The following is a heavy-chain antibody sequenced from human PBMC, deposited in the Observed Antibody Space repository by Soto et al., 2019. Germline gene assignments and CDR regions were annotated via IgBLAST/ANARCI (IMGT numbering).Heavy chain of an antibody. V-gene: IGHV4-31*03. Sequence: SETLSLTCTGSGGSISSGGYYWSWIRQHPGKGLEWIGYIYYSGSTYYNPSLKSRVTISVDTSKNQFSLKLSSVTAADTAVYYCARLDSSGYYYGYYFDYWGQGTLVTVFS. CDR3: ARLDSSGYYYGYYFDY. J-gene: IGHJ4*02. CDR2: IYYSGST. D-gene: IGHD3-22*01. CDR1: GGSISSGGYY.